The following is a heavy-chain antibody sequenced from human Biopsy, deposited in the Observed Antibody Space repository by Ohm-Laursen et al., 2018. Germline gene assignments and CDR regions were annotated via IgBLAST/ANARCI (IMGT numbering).Heavy chain of an antibody. J-gene: IGHJ4*02. CDR1: GGTFSNCA. D-gene: IGHD3-3*01. CDR3: ATPFQYYDSWGGYPPFDH. Sequence: SSVKVSCKASGGTFSNCAISWVRQAPGEGLEWMGGIIAVSGLVNYAPKFQGRVSITADKSTTTAYMELSNLKSEDTTVYYCATPFQYYDSWGGYPPFDHWGQGTLVTVSS. V-gene: IGHV1-69*17. CDR2: IIAVSGLV.